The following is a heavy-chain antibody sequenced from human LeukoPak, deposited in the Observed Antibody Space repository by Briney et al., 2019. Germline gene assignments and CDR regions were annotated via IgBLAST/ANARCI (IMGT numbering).Heavy chain of an antibody. J-gene: IGHJ4*02. Sequence: SETLSLTCAVSGYSISSGDYWGWIRLPPGKGLERIGSIYHSGSTYYNPSLKSRVTISVDTSKRQFSLTLSSVTAADTAVYYCARNRSEPLGNGGSFDSWGQGTLVTVSS. V-gene: IGHV4-38-2*01. CDR2: IYHSGST. D-gene: IGHD3-16*01. CDR1: GYSISSGDY. CDR3: ARNRSEPLGNGGSFDS.